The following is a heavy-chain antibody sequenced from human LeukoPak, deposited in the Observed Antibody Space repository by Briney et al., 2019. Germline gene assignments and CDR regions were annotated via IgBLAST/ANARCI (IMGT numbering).Heavy chain of an antibody. CDR3: AHDSGGYYGHDGYMDV. CDR2: IYFSGST. CDR1: GGSVSSSY. J-gene: IGHJ6*03. D-gene: IGHD3-22*01. V-gene: IGHV4-59*02. Sequence: PSETLSLTCTVSGGSVSSSYWSWIRQPPGKGLEWIGYIYFSGSTNYNPSPKSRVAISVDTSNNQFSLKLSSVTTADTAVYYCAHDSGGYYGHDGYMDVWGKGTTVTVSS.